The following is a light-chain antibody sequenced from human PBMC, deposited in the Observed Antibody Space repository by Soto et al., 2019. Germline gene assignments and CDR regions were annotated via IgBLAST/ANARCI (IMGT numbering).Light chain of an antibody. V-gene: IGKV1-6*02. CDR1: QNINAY. CDR2: AAS. J-gene: IGKJ2*01. Sequence: IQLTQSPSSLSASVGDGVTIXXRSSQNINAYVNWYQQKSGKAPELXIYAASNLQSGVASRFSGSGSATDFTLTISSLQPEDSAAYYCLQDYNYPFTFGQGTKVDIK. CDR3: LQDYNYPFT.